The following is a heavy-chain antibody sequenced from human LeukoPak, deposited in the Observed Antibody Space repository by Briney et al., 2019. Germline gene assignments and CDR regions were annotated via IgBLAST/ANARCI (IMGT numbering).Heavy chain of an antibody. CDR1: GGSFGTYC. D-gene: IGHD3-10*01. CDR2: IYYNGDT. J-gene: IGHJ3*01. CDR3: ARHSHQVIRGAFDV. Sequence: SETLSLICTVSGGSFGTYCFSWIRQAPGKGLEWIGYIYYNGDTKYNPSLESRVIISQDTSKDQFSLALISVTAADTALYYCARHSHQVIRGAFDVWGQGTMVTVSS. V-gene: IGHV4-59*08.